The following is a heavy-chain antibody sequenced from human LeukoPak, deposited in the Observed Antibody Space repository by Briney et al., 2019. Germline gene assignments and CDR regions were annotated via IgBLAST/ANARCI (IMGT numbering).Heavy chain of an antibody. CDR1: GYTFTSYY. D-gene: IGHD3-22*01. J-gene: IGHJ4*02. CDR2: INPSGGST. CDR3: ARGPTIYDSSGPYFDY. V-gene: IGHV1-46*01. Sequence: GASMKVSCKASGYTFTSYYMHWVRQAPGQGLEWMGIINPSGGSTSYAQKFQGRVTMTRDTSTSTVYMELGSLRSEDTAVYYCARGPTIYDSSGPYFDYWGQGTLVTVSS.